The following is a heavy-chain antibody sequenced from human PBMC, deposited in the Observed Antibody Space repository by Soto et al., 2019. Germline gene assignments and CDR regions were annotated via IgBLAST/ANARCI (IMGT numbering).Heavy chain of an antibody. CDR1: GFTFISYG. Sequence: PGGSLRLSCAASGFTFISYGMHWFRQAPFKWLEWVAVIWYDGSNKYYADSVKGRFTISRDNSKNTLYLQMNSLRAEDTAVYYCAGEQSVYYDSSGYYAFDYWGQGTLVTVSS. V-gene: IGHV3-33*01. D-gene: IGHD3-22*01. CDR3: AGEQSVYYDSSGYYAFDY. J-gene: IGHJ4*02. CDR2: IWYDGSNK.